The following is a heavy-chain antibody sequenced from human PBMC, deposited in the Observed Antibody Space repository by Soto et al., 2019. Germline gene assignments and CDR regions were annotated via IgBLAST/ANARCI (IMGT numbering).Heavy chain of an antibody. Sequence: ASVKVSCKISGHTLTELSIHWVRQAPGKGLEWMGGTIPALGKTHYIEKFQGRVTITVDDATRTVYMEVRDLTSEDTAIYYCARGPFRPSAMDVWGQGTTVTVSS. V-gene: IGHV1-24*01. CDR3: ARGPFRPSAMDV. CDR2: TIPALGKT. J-gene: IGHJ6*02. D-gene: IGHD3-10*01. CDR1: GHTLTELS.